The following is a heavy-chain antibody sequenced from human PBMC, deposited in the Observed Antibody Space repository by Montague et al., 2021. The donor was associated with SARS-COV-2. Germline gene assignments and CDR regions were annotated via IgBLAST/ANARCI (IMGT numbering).Heavy chain of an antibody. Sequence: SETLSLTCAVYGGPFNGYYWNWIRQPPGKGLEWIGEISDIGSTTYNPSLESRLTTSVDGSKNQFSLRLTSVTAADTAVYYRVRERECSGGSCYGPDDDAFDIWGQGTMVTVSS. V-gene: IGHV4-34*01. CDR1: GGPFNGYY. CDR3: VRERECSGGSCYGPDDDAFDI. CDR2: ISDIGST. J-gene: IGHJ3*02. D-gene: IGHD2-15*01.